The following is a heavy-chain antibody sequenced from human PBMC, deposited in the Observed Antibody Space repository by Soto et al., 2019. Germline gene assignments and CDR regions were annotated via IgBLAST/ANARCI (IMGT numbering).Heavy chain of an antibody. J-gene: IGHJ3*01. D-gene: IGHD3-16*01. CDR2: IFYSGTT. V-gene: IGHV4-59*08. Sequence: SETLSLTCTVSGGSISGYYWSWIRQPPGKGLEWIGYIFYSGTTKYNPFLMSRVTISVDTSKNHFSLKMGSVTAADTAVYYCVRLSPTPKVWAFDFWGQGTMVTVSS. CDR1: GGSISGYY. CDR3: VRLSPTPKVWAFDF.